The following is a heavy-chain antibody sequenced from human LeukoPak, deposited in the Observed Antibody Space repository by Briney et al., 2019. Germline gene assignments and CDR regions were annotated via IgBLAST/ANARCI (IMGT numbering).Heavy chain of an antibody. CDR2: ISGSGGST. D-gene: IGHD3-3*01. CDR3: AKDQVLRFLEWLSPLDY. V-gene: IGHV3-23*01. J-gene: IGHJ4*02. Sequence: GGSLRLSCAASGFTFSSYAMSWVRQAPGKGLEWVSAISGSGGSTYYADSVKGRFTISRDNSKNTLYLQMNSLRAEDTAVYYCAKDQVLRFLEWLSPLDYWGQGVLVTVSS. CDR1: GFTFSSYA.